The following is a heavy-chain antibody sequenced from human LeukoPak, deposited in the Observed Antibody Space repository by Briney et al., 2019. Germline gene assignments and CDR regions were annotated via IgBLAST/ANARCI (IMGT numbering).Heavy chain of an antibody. CDR2: IYYSGST. Sequence: SETLSLTCTVSGGSISSSSYYWGWIRQPPGKGLEWIGSIYYSGSTYYNPSLKSRVTISVDTSKNQFSLKLSSVTAADTAVYYCARMYMVRRVIGRWGQGTLVTVSS. J-gene: IGHJ4*02. CDR1: GGSISSSSYY. V-gene: IGHV4-39*01. CDR3: ARMYMVRRVIGR. D-gene: IGHD3-10*01.